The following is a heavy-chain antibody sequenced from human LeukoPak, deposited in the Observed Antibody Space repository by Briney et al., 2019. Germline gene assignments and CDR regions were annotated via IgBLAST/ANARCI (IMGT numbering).Heavy chain of an antibody. CDR2: IDTTSSYI. J-gene: IGHJ3*02. D-gene: IGHD3-10*01. CDR3: ARGRSITILQGVAISDGFDM. Sequence: PGGSLRLSRAASGFTFSRHGMNWVRQAPGKGLEWVSFIDTTSSYIYYADSMKGRFTIYKNNDKNSLYLEMNSLRAEATAVYYCARGRSITILQGVAISDGFDMWGQGTMVIVSS. V-gene: IGHV3-21*01. CDR1: GFTFSRHG.